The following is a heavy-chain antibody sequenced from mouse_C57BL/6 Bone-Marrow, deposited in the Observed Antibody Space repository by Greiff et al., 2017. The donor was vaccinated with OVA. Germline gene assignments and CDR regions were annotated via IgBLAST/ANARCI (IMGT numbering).Heavy chain of an antibody. CDR3: ARGWNYGSSYGAY. D-gene: IGHD1-1*01. J-gene: IGHJ3*01. CDR2: IYPGSGST. CDR1: GYTFTSYW. V-gene: IGHV1-55*01. Sequence: VQLQQPGAELVKPGASVKMSCKASGYTFTSYWITWVKQRPGQGLEWIGDIYPGSGSTNYNEKFKSKATLTVDTSSSTAYMQLSSLTSEDSAVYYCARGWNYGSSYGAYWGQGTLVTVSA.